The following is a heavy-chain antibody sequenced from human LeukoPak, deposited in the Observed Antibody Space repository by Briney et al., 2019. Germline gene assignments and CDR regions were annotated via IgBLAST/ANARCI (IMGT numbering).Heavy chain of an antibody. D-gene: IGHD2-15*01. CDR2: ISYDGSNK. CDR1: GFTFSSYA. CDR3: ARDSNPLVVVVAATPFDY. V-gene: IGHV3-30-3*01. J-gene: IGHJ4*02. Sequence: HAGGSLRLSCAASGFTFSSYAMHWVRQAPGKGLEWVAVISYDGSNKYYADSVKGRFTTSRDNSKNTLYLQMNSLRAEDTAVYYCARDSNPLVVVVAATPFDYWGQGTLVTVSS.